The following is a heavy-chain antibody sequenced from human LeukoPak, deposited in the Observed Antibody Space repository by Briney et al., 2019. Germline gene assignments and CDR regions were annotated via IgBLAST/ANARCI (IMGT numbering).Heavy chain of an antibody. CDR3: AKGYSYGMIDY. CDR2: ISYDGSNK. D-gene: IGHD5-18*01. V-gene: IGHV3-30-3*01. J-gene: IGHJ4*02. CDR1: GFTFSSYA. Sequence: PGRSLRLSCAASGFTFSSYAMHWVRQAPGKGLEWVAVISYDGSNKYYADSVKGRFTISRDNSKNTLYLQMNSLRAEDTAVYYCAKGYSYGMIDYWGQGTLVTVSS.